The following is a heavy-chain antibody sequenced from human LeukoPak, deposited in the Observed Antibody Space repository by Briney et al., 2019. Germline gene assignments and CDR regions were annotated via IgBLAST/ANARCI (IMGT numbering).Heavy chain of an antibody. J-gene: IGHJ4*02. V-gene: IGHV3-53*01. Sequence: GGSLRLSCAASGFTVSSNYMSWVRQAPGKGLEWVSAIYSGGTTYYADSVRGRFTISRDNSRNTLFLQMNSLRAEDTAVYYCATNSGWNYFDYWGQGTLVTVSS. CDR1: GFTVSSNY. D-gene: IGHD5-12*01. CDR2: IYSGGTT. CDR3: ATNSGWNYFDY.